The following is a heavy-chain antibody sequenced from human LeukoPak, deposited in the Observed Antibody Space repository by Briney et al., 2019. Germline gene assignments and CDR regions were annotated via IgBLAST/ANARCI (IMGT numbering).Heavy chain of an antibody. J-gene: IGHJ4*02. Sequence: SETLSLTCAVYGGCFSDYYWSWIRQPPGKGLEWIGEINHSGSTNYNPSLKSRVTISADTSKNQFSLKLSSVTAADTAVYYCAGSIAARLDYWGQGTLVTVSS. D-gene: IGHD6-6*01. V-gene: IGHV4-34*01. CDR2: INHSGST. CDR3: AGSIAARLDY. CDR1: GGCFSDYY.